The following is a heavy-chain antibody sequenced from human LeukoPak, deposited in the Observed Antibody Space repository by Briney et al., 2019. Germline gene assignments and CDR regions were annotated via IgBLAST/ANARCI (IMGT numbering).Heavy chain of an antibody. Sequence: APVKVSCKASGGTFSSYAISWVRQAPGQGLEWMGGIIPIFGTANYAQKFQGRVTITADESTSTAYMELSSLRSEDTAVYYCARQQQLVPRFDYWGQGTLVTVSS. CDR1: GGTFSSYA. CDR2: IIPIFGTA. CDR3: ARQQQLVPRFDY. V-gene: IGHV1-69*13. D-gene: IGHD6-13*01. J-gene: IGHJ4*02.